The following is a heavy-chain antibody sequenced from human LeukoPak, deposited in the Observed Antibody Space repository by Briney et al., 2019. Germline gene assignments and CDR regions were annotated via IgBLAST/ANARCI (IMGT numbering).Heavy chain of an antibody. CDR2: IRGDGGST. CDR1: GLTFSRYA. Sequence: WGSLRFSCAASGLTFSRYAMTWVRQAPGKGLEWVSVIRGDGGSTYYADSVKGRFAIYRNNSKNTLSLQMNSLRAEDTAIYYCTKGVLFSTDALDIWGQGTMVTVSS. D-gene: IGHD2-8*02. J-gene: IGHJ3*02. V-gene: IGHV3-23*01. CDR3: TKGVLFSTDALDI.